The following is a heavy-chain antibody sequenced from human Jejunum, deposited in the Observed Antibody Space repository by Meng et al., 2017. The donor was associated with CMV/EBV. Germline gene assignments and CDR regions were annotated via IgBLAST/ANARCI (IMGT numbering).Heavy chain of an antibody. V-gene: IGHV1-69*12. CDR1: GGSVNNYA. CDR3: ARGFLNGYQPFDY. Sequence: QVQLMQSGAEVKEPGSSMKVSCKSSGGSVNNYAFNWVRRAPGQGLEWMGGIIAIFKTPNYAQKFQGRLTITADESTGTSYMELTSLTSEDTAVYYCARGFLNGYQPFDYWGQGTLVTVSS. J-gene: IGHJ4*02. D-gene: IGHD5-24*01. CDR2: IIAIFKTP.